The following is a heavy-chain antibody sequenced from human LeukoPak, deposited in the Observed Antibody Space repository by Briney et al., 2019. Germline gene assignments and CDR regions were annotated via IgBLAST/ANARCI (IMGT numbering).Heavy chain of an antibody. J-gene: IGHJ4*02. D-gene: IGHD3-16*02. V-gene: IGHV1-2*02. Sequence: GASVKVSCKASGYTFIGYYMHWVRQAPGQGLEWMGWINPNSGGTNYAQKFQGRVTMTRDTSISTAYMELSRLRSDDTAVYYCAKGLYMITFGGVIVTGGQGTLVTVSS. CDR3: AKGLYMITFGGVIVT. CDR1: GYTFIGYY. CDR2: INPNSGGT.